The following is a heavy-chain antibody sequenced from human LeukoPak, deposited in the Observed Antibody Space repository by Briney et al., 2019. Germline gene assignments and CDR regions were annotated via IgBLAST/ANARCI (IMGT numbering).Heavy chain of an antibody. Sequence: SETLSLTCTVSGYSISSGYYWGWIRQPPGKGLEWIGSIYHSGSTYYNPSLKSRVTISVDTSKNQFSLKLSSVPAADTAVYYCARDEGFYAFDIWGQGTMVTVSS. V-gene: IGHV4-38-2*02. CDR2: IYHSGST. CDR1: GYSISSGYY. CDR3: ARDEGFYAFDI. J-gene: IGHJ3*02.